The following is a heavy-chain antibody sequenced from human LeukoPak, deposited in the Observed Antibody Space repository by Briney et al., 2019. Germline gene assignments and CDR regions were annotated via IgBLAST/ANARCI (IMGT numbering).Heavy chain of an antibody. D-gene: IGHD5-24*01. V-gene: IGHV4-59*01. CDR1: GGSSSSYY. CDR3: ARSGGDRVEMPTIIDY. Sequence: SETLSLTCTVPGGSSSSYYWSWIRQPPGKGLEWIGYIHYSGSTNYNPSLKSRVTILIDKSKNQFSLRLSSVTAADTAVYYCARSGGDRVEMPTIIDYWGQGTLVIVSS. J-gene: IGHJ4*02. CDR2: IHYSGST.